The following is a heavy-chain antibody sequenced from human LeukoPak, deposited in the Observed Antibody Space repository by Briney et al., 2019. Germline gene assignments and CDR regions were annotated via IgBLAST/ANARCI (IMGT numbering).Heavy chain of an antibody. J-gene: IGHJ4*02. CDR2: ISSSSSTI. V-gene: IGHV3-48*01. Sequence: GGSLRLSCAASGFTFSSYSMNWVRQAPGKGLEWVSYISSSSSTIYYADSVKGRFTISRDNAKNSLYLQMNSLRAEDTAVYYCARDSSSWYLELDYWGQGTLVTVSS. CDR1: GFTFSSYS. D-gene: IGHD6-13*01. CDR3: ARDSSSWYLELDY.